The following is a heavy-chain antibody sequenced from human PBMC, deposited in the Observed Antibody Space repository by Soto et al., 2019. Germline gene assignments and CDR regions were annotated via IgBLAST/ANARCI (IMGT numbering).Heavy chain of an antibody. CDR1: GFTFSSYS. J-gene: IGHJ6*02. D-gene: IGHD6-19*01. V-gene: IGHV3-21*01. Sequence: PGGSLRLSCAASGFTFSSYSMNWVRQAPGKGLEWVSSISSSSSYIYYADSVKGRFTISRDNAKNSLYLQMNSLRAEDTAVYYCARPEGAVADYYYYYGMDVWGQGTTVTV. CDR2: ISSSSSYI. CDR3: ARPEGAVADYYYYYGMDV.